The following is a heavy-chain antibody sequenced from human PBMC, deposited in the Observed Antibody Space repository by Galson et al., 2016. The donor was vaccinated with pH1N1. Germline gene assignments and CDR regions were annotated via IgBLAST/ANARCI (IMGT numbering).Heavy chain of an antibody. D-gene: IGHD4-17*01. CDR3: ARQIRGDLDWYFDL. CDR1: GGPISDWF. J-gene: IGHJ2*01. Sequence: ETLSLTCSVSGGPISDWFWSWFRQPAGKGLEWIGRVYSSGSTNYNPSLKSRVTISVDTSKNQFSLKLSSVTAADTAVYYCARQIRGDLDWYFDLWGRGTLVTVSS. V-gene: IGHV4-4*07. CDR2: VYSSGST.